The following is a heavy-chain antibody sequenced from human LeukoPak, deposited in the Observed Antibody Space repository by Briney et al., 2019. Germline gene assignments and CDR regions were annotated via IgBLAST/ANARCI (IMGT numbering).Heavy chain of an antibody. V-gene: IGHV1-2*02. D-gene: IGHD2-2*01. CDR3: ARDAYCSSTSCLSLSWFDP. CDR1: GYTFTGYY. J-gene: IGHJ5*02. CDR2: INPNSGGT. Sequence: ASVKVSCKASGYTFTGYYMHWVRQAPGQGLEWMGWINPNSGGTNYAQKFQGRVTMTRDTSISTAYMELSRLRSDDTAVYYCARDAYCSSTSCLSLSWFDPWGQGTLVTVSS.